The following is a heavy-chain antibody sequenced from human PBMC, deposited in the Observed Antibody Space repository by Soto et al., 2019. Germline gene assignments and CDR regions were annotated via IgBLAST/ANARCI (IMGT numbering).Heavy chain of an antibody. Sequence: QVQLQESGPGLVKPSQTLSLTCTVSGGSISSGGYYWSWIRQHPGKGLEWIGYIYYSGSTYYNPSHKSRVTISVDTSKNQFSLKLRSVTAADTAVYYCARDVARGGNFDYWGQGTLVTVSS. CDR3: ARDVARGGNFDY. J-gene: IGHJ4*02. CDR1: GGSISSGGYY. V-gene: IGHV4-31*03. CDR2: IYYSGST. D-gene: IGHD3-16*01.